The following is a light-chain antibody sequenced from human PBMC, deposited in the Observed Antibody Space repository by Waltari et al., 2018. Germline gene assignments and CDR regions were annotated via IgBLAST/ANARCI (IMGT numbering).Light chain of an antibody. CDR3: CSYAGGYTYV. CDR1: SSDVGGYNY. J-gene: IGLJ1*01. CDR2: DVS. Sequence: QSALTQPRSVSGSPGQSVTISCTGTSSDVGGYNYVSWYQQHQGKAPKLMIYDVSERPSGVPDRFSGSKSGNTASLTISGLQAEDEADYYCCSYAGGYTYVFGIGTKVTVL. V-gene: IGLV2-11*01.